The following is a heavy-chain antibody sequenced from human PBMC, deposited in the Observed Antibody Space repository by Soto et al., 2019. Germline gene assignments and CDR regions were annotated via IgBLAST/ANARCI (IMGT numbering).Heavy chain of an antibody. D-gene: IGHD3-22*01. Sequence: SETLSLTCAVYGGSFSGYYWIWLRQPPGKGLEWIGEINHSGSTNYNPSLKSRVTISVDTSKNQFSLKLSSVTAADTAVYYCARSYDSSGYYYYYYGMDVWGQGTTVTVSS. CDR3: ARSYDSSGYYYYYYGMDV. J-gene: IGHJ6*02. V-gene: IGHV4-34*01. CDR2: INHSGST. CDR1: GGSFSGYY.